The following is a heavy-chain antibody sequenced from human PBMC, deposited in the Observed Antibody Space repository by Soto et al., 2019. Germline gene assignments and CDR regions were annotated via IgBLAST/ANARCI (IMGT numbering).Heavy chain of an antibody. CDR1: GFSFSGYA. V-gene: IGHV3-23*01. CDR3: AKDSIPYSGSYDLDH. Sequence: EVQLLESGGGLVQPGGSLRLSCVASGFSFSGYAMSWVRQAPGKGLVWVSSITGTGVSIYYADSVRGSFTISRDNSKNTLYLQMSSLRAEDAARYYCAKDSIPYSGSYDLDHWGRGALVTVSS. CDR2: ITGTGVSI. J-gene: IGHJ4*02. D-gene: IGHD6-6*01.